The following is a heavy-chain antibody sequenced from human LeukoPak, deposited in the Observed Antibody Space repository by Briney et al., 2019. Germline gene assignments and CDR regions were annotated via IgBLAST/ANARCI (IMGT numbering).Heavy chain of an antibody. J-gene: IGHJ4*02. V-gene: IGHV3-23*01. D-gene: IGHD6-19*01. CDR2: LGGTGTST. CDR1: GFTFTSYA. Sequence: GGSLRLSCKASGFTFTSYAMGWVRQAPGKGLEWVSVLGGTGTSTYYAESVSGRFTISRDKSKSTLFLQMNSLRAEDTAVYFCAREAFYSSGWLSLFGYWGQGTLVTVSS. CDR3: AREAFYSSGWLSLFGY.